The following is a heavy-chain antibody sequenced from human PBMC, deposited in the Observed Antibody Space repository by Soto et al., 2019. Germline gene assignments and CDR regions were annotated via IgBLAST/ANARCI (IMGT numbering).Heavy chain of an antibody. D-gene: IGHD7-27*01. J-gene: IGHJ4*02. CDR3: ATLGGPQLGARDY. Sequence: EVQLVESGGGLVQPGGSLRLSCAASGFTFSSYKIHWVRQAPGGGLVWVSRIDGDGTGTNYADSVKGRFTISRENAKNTLYLQMYSLRVDDTAVYYCATLGGPQLGARDYWGQGTLVTVSS. CDR2: IDGDGTGT. CDR1: GFTFSSYK. V-gene: IGHV3-74*01.